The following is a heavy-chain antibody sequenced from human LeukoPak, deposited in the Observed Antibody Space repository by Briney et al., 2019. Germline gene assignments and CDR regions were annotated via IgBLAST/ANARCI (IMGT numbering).Heavy chain of an antibody. J-gene: IGHJ6*02. CDR1: GDSISSSSYY. CDR2: IYYSGST. CDR3: ARNPRDYLMVV. Sequence: PSETLSLTCTVSGDSISSSSYYWGWIRQPPGKGLEWIGTIYYSGSTYYNPSLKSRVTISVDTSKNQFSLKVSSVTAADTAVYYCARNPRDYLMVVWGQGTTVTVSS. V-gene: IGHV4-39*01. D-gene: IGHD3-16*01.